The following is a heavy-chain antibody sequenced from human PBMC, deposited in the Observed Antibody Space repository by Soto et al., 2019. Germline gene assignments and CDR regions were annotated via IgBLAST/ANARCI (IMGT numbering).Heavy chain of an antibody. V-gene: IGHV3-33*01. D-gene: IGHD6-19*01. J-gene: IGHJ6*02. CDR3: ARDLGIAVAGTNGMDV. CDR2: IWYDGSNK. CDR1: GFTFSSYG. Sequence: QVQLVESGGGVVQPGRSLRLSCAASGFTFSSYGMHWVRQAPGKGLEWVAVIWYDGSNKYYADSVKGRYTISRDNSKNTLYLQMNSLRAEDTAVYYCARDLGIAVAGTNGMDVWGQGTTVTVSS.